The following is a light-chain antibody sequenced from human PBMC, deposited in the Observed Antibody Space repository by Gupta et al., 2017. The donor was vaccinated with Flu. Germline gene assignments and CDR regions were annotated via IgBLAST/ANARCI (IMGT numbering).Light chain of an antibody. V-gene: IGLV1-44*01. CDR2: VND. CDR3: AVWDDSLNGPV. J-gene: IGLJ2*01. CDR1: SSNIGSNT. Sequence: QSVLTQPPSASGTPGQRVTVSFFGSSSNIGSNTVNWYQQFPGTAPKLLIFVNDQRPSGVPDRFSGSRSGTSASLAISGLQSEDEAHYYCAVWDDSLNGPVFGGGTKLTVL.